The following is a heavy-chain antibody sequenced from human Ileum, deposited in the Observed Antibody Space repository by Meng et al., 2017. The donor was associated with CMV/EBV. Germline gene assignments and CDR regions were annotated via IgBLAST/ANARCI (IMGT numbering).Heavy chain of an antibody. CDR2: INQDGSEQ. CDR1: GFTFSSYW. J-gene: IGHJ4*02. D-gene: IGHD1-14*01. V-gene: IGHV3-7*01. Sequence: GGSLRLSCAAFGFTFSSYWMNWVRQAPGKGPEWVANINQDGSEQDYVDSVKGRFTISRDNAESSLFLQMNSLRGEDTAVYYCARLFRTSLTSPMGYWGQGTLVTVSS. CDR3: ARLFRTSLTSPMGY.